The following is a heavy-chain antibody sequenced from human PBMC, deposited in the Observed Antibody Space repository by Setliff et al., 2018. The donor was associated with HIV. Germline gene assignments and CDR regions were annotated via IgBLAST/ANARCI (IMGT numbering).Heavy chain of an antibody. Sequence: GASVKVSCQASGGTFTNHGIGWVRQAPGRRLEWLGGVIPIFCTANYAQKFQGRVTIPADESTSTAYMELSSRRSEDTAVYYCAAGYCGGDCYSRQSYFDYWGQGTLVTVSS. V-gene: IGHV1-69*13. CDR3: AAGYCGGDCYSRQSYFDY. CDR1: GGTFTNHG. J-gene: IGHJ4*02. CDR2: VIPIFCTA. D-gene: IGHD2-21*02.